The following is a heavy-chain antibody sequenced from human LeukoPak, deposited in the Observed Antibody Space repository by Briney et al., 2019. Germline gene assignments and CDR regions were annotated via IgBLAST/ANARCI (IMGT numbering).Heavy chain of an antibody. CDR2: IYYSGST. CDR1: GGSISSSSYY. V-gene: IGHV4-39*01. Sequence: SETLSLTCTVSGGSISSSSYYWGWIRQPPGKGLEWIGSIYYSGSTYYNPSLKSRDTISVDTSKNQFSLKLSSVTAADTAVYYCASPKYCSGGSCYSGWYFDLWGRGTLVTVSS. D-gene: IGHD2-15*01. J-gene: IGHJ2*01. CDR3: ASPKYCSGGSCYSGWYFDL.